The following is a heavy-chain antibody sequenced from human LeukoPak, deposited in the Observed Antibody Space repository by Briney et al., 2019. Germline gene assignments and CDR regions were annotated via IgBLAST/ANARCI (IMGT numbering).Heavy chain of an antibody. CDR1: GFIFSNYG. D-gene: IGHD3-10*01. V-gene: IGHV3-21*01. Sequence: GGSLRLSCAASGFIFSNYGMSWVRQAPGKGLEWVSSISFSSTHIYYADSIQGRFTISRDNAKNSLYLQMDSLRADDTAVYYCARVGGVRGPKNYWGQGTLVTVSS. CDR2: ISFSSTHI. J-gene: IGHJ4*02. CDR3: ARVGGVRGPKNY.